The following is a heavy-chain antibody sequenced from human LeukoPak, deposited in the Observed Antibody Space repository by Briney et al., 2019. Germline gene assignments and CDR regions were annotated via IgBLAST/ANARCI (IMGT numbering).Heavy chain of an antibody. CDR2: IIPIFGTA. Sequence: SVKVSCKASGGTFSSYAISWVRQAPGQGLEWMGGIIPIFGTANYAQKFQGRVTITADKSTSTAYMELSSLRSEDTAVYYCARAAYYYDSSGYYYTTQGDYWGQGTLVTVSS. D-gene: IGHD3-22*01. CDR1: GGTFSSYA. CDR3: ARAAYYYDSSGYYYTTQGDY. V-gene: IGHV1-69*06. J-gene: IGHJ4*02.